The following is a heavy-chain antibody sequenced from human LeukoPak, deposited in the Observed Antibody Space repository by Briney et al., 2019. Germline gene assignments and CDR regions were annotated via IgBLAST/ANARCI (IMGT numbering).Heavy chain of an antibody. CDR2: ISSSGRTM. V-gene: IGHV3-48*03. J-gene: IGHJ5*02. CDR3: ARPYSSGWYRYNWFDP. Sequence: GGSLRLSCAASGFAFSSYEMNWVRQAPGKGLEWVSYISSSGRTMYYADSLKGRFTISRDNAKNSLYLQMNSLRAEDTAVYYCARPYSSGWYRYNWFDPWGQGTLVTVSP. D-gene: IGHD6-19*01. CDR1: GFAFSSYE.